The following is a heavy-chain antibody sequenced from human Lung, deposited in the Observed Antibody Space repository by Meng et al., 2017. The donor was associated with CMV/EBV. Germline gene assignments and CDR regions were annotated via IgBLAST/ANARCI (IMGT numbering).Heavy chain of an antibody. CDR3: ASGTPGRSYCDY. Sequence: HVHLLQPGAEGKKPWALVRVSCEASGYTFASYGICWVRQAPGQGLEWMGWFVNYVDTYPAPKFQGRVTMTTDTHTNTAFMELRSLTSDDTAVYYCASGTPGRSYCDYWGQGTLVTVSS. V-gene: IGHV1-18*01. D-gene: IGHD2-15*01. CDR1: GYTFASYG. J-gene: IGHJ4*02. CDR2: FVNYVDT.